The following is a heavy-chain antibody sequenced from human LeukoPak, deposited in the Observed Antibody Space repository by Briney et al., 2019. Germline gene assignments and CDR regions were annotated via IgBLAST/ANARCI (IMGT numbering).Heavy chain of an antibody. D-gene: IGHD3-16*02. CDR3: ARVTISDYVWGSYRYPQDDFDY. V-gene: IGHV1-18*01. CDR2: ISAYNGNT. Sequence: ASVKVSCTASGYTFTSYGISWVRQAPGQGLEWMGWISAYNGNTNYAQKLQGRVTMTTDTSTSTAYMELRSLRSDDTAVYYCARVTISDYVWGSYRYPQDDFDYWGQGTLVTVSS. CDR1: GYTFTSYG. J-gene: IGHJ4*02.